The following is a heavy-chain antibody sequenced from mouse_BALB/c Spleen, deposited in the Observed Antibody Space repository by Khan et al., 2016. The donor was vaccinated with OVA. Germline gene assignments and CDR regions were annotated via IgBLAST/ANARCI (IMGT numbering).Heavy chain of an antibody. CDR3: AMEGSRYNYALDY. CDR2: ISYSGST. Sequence: EVQLQESGPGLVKPSQSLSLTCTVTGFSITRDYAWNWIRQFPGNKLEWMGYISYSGSTNYNPSLKSRISIPRDTSKNQFFLMLNSVTTEDTGTKDVAMEGSRYNYALDYWGQGTSGTVAS. CDR1: GFSITRDYA. J-gene: IGHJ4*01. D-gene: IGHD1-1*01. V-gene: IGHV3-2*02.